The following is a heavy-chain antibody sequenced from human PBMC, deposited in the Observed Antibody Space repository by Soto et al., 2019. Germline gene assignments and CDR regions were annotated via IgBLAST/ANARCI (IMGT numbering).Heavy chain of an antibody. CDR3: AKEADISGYYPDY. J-gene: IGHJ4*02. V-gene: IGHV3-23*01. Sequence: GGSLRLSCAVSGFTFSSYAMIWVRQAPGKGLEWVSVISGSGGSTHYADSVKGRSTISRDNSKNTLHLQVNSLRGEDTAVYYCAKEADISGYYPDYWGQGTQVTVSS. D-gene: IGHD3-22*01. CDR2: ISGSGGST. CDR1: GFTFSSYA.